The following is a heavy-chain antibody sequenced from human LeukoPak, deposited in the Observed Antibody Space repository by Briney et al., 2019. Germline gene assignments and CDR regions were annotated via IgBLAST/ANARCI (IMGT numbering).Heavy chain of an antibody. CDR3: AKEYCSNSVCHSLDY. V-gene: IGHV3-30*18. CDR2: ISYDGSNK. J-gene: IGHJ4*02. Sequence: GGSLRLSCAASGFTFSSYAMSWVRQAPGKGLEWVGVISYDGSNKYYADSVKGRFTFSRDNSKNTLYLQMNSLRAEDTAVYYCAKEYCSNSVCHSLDYWGQGTLVTVSS. CDR1: GFTFSSYA. D-gene: IGHD2-8*01.